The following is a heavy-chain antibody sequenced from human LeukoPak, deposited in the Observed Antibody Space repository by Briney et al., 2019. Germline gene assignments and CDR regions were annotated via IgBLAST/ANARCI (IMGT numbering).Heavy chain of an antibody. J-gene: IGHJ5*02. D-gene: IGHD1-26*01. V-gene: IGHV3-23*01. CDR3: ARTTLIVGARWFDP. CDR1: GFTFSSCA. Sequence: GGSLRLSCAASGFTFSSCAMSWVRQAPGRGLEWVSGISGRGGPTFYADSVKGRFTISRDNSKNTLYLQMNSLRAEDTAVYYCARTTLIVGARWFDPWGQGTLVTVSS. CDR2: ISGRGGPT.